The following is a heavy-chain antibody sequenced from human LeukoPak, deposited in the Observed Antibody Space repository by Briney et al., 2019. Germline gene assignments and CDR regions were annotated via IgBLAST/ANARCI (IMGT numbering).Heavy chain of an antibody. V-gene: IGHV3-48*04. CDR1: GFTFSSYN. J-gene: IGHJ4*02. Sequence: GGSLRLSCAASGFTFSSYNMNWVRQAPGKGLEWVSYISSSRSTIYYADSVKGRFTISRDNAKNSLFLQMNSLRAEDTAVYYCAKAHPGFDYWGQGTLVTVSS. CDR3: AKAHPGFDY. CDR2: ISSSRSTI.